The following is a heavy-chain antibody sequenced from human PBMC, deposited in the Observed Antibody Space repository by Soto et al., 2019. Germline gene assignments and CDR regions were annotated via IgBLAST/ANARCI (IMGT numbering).Heavy chain of an antibody. V-gene: IGHV3-23*01. D-gene: IGHD2-15*01. CDR2: ISGSGGST. Sequence: GGSLRLSCAASGFTFNTYWMHWVRQTPGKGLEWVSAISGSGGSTYYADSVKGRFTISRDNSKNTLYLQMNSLRAEDTAVYYCAKVRQDIVVVVAASVGFDYWGQGTLVTVSS. J-gene: IGHJ4*02. CDR3: AKVRQDIVVVVAASVGFDY. CDR1: GFTFNTYW.